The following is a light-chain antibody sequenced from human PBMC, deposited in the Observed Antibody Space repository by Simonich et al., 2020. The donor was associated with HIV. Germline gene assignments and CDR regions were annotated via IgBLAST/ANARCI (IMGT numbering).Light chain of an antibody. J-gene: IGKJ1*01. CDR1: QCLLHSDGKTY. Sequence: DIVMTPTPLSLSVTPGQPASISCQSGQCLLHSDGKTYWYWYLQKPGQSPQVLIYEVSSRVSGVPDRFSGSGSGTDFTLKISRVEAEDVGVYYCMQGIHLPWTFGQGTKVEIK. CDR3: MQGIHLPWT. V-gene: IGKV2-29*02. CDR2: EVS.